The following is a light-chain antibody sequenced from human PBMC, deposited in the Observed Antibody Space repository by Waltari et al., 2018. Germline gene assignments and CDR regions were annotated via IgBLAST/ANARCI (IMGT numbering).Light chain of an antibody. CDR2: GAS. Sequence: DIERTQYPSSLSASVGNSVTITWRARQDISNYLAWLQQKPGKAPKSLIYGASSLQSGVPSNFSGSGSGTDFTLTISSLQPEDFATYYCQQYDSFPRTFGQGTKVEIK. V-gene: IGKV1-16*02. CDR1: QDISNY. J-gene: IGKJ1*01. CDR3: QQYDSFPRT.